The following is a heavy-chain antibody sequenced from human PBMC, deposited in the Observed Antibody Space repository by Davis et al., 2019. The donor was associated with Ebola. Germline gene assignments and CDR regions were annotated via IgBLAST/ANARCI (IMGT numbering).Heavy chain of an antibody. J-gene: IGHJ4*02. CDR2: IYYSGST. Sequence: PSETLSLTCTVSGGSISSGGYYWSWIRQHPGKGLEWIGYIYYSGSTYYNPSLKSRVTISVDTSKNQFSLKLSSVTAADTAVYYCARVDTAMAKHFDYWGQGTLVTVSS. D-gene: IGHD5-18*01. CDR3: ARVDTAMAKHFDY. CDR1: GGSISSGGYY. V-gene: IGHV4-31*03.